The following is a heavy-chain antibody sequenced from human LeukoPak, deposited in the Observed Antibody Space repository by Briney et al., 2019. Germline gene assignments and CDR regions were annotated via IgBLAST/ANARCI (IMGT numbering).Heavy chain of an antibody. J-gene: IGHJ4*02. Sequence: GGSLRLSCAASGLTFSSYAMSWVRQAPGKGLEWVSAISGSGGSTHYADSVKGRFTISRDNSKNTLYLQMNSLRAEDTAVYYCAKPDCSSTSCPDFDYWGQGTLVTVSS. CDR3: AKPDCSSTSCPDFDY. V-gene: IGHV3-23*01. CDR2: ISGSGGST. D-gene: IGHD2-2*01. CDR1: GLTFSSYA.